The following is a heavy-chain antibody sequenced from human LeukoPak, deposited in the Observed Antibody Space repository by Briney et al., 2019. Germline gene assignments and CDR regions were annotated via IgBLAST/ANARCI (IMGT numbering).Heavy chain of an antibody. J-gene: IGHJ6*03. CDR1: GGSISSYY. D-gene: IGHD1-26*01. CDR3: ARVKWELTYYYYYYYMDV. Sequence: PSETLSLTCTVSGGSISSYYWSWIRQPAGKGLEWIGRIYTSGSTNYNPSLKSRVTMSADTSKNQFSLKLSSVTAADTAVYYCARVKWELTYYYYYYYMDVWGKGTTVTVSS. V-gene: IGHV4-4*07. CDR2: IYTSGST.